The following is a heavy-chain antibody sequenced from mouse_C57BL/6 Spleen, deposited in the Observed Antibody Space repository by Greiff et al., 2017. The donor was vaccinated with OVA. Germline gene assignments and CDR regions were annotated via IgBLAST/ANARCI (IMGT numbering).Heavy chain of an antibody. V-gene: IGHV1-50*01. CDR3: ARGGGNFSDY. CDR2: IDPSDSYT. Sequence: QVQLQQPGAELVKPGASVKLSCKASGYTFTSYWMQWVKQRPGQGLEWIGEIDPSDSYTNYNQKFKGKATLTVDTSSSTAYMQLSSLTSEDSAVYYCARGGGNFSDYWGQGTTLTVSS. J-gene: IGHJ2*01. CDR1: GYTFTSYW.